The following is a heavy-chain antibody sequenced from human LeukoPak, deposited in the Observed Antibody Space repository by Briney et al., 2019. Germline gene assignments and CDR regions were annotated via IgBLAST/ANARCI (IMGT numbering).Heavy chain of an antibody. CDR3: ARDPIVGATSVGNWFDP. V-gene: IGHV1-69*13. Sequence: ASVKVSCKASGYTFTSYYMHWVRQSPGQGLEWMGGIIPIFGTANYAQKFQGRVTITADESTSTAYMELSSLRSEDTAVYYCARDPIVGATSVGNWFDPWGQGTLVTVSS. J-gene: IGHJ5*02. CDR1: GYTFTSYY. D-gene: IGHD1-26*01. CDR2: IIPIFGTA.